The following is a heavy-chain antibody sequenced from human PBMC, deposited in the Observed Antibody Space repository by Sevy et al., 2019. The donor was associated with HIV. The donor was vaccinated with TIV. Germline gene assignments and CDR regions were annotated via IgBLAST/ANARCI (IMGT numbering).Heavy chain of an antibody. CDR1: GFNFNIYS. CDR2: LSFGCGKI. D-gene: IGHD2-8*01. CDR3: AGEGCTRPHDY. V-gene: IGHV3-23*01. J-gene: IGHJ4*02. Sequence: GGSLRLSCTVSGFNFNIYSMSWVRQAPAKGLERVSTLSFGCGKINYAYSVKGRFIISRVDSKNSLYPQMNSVRAEGTAVYYCAGEGCTRPHDYWGQGTLVTVSS.